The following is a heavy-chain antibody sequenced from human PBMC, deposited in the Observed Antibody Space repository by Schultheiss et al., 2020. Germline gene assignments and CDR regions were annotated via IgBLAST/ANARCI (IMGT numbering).Heavy chain of an antibody. J-gene: IGHJ6*02. CDR3: ARDSEWLRGYYGMDV. D-gene: IGHD5-12*01. CDR1: GFTFSSYA. V-gene: IGHV3-23*01. Sequence: GESLKISCAASGFTFSSYAMSWVRQAPGKGLEWVSAISGSGGSTYYADSVKGRFTISRDNAKNSLYLQMNSLRAEDTAVYYCARDSEWLRGYYGMDVWGQGTTVTVSS. CDR2: ISGSGGST.